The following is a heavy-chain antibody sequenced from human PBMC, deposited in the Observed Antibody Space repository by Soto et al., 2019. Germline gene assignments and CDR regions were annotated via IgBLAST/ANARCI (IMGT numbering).Heavy chain of an antibody. D-gene: IGHD1-26*01. V-gene: IGHV4-30-4*01. Sequence: QVQLQVSGPGLVEPSQTLSLTCTVSGASVSSGDYYWTWIRQPPGKDLEWIGYIYSSGNTNYNPSLTSRVTMSKDTSKNQFALKLSSVTAADTAVYYCARRVTRGGERFDPWGQGTLVTVSS. J-gene: IGHJ5*02. CDR2: IYSSGNT. CDR3: ARRVTRGGERFDP. CDR1: GASVSSGDYY.